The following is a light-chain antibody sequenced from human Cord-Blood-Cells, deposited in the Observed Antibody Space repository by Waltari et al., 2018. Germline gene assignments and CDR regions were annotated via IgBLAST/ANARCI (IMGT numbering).Light chain of an antibody. CDR3: CSYAGSNWV. V-gene: IGLV2-23*01. J-gene: IGLJ3*02. CDR1: SSDVGSYNL. Sequence: QSALTQPASVSGSPGQSITISCPGTSSDVGSYNLVSWYHQHPGKAPKLMIYEGSKRPSGVSNRFSGSKSGNTDSLTISGLQAEDEADYYCCSYAGSNWVFGGGTKLTVL. CDR2: EGS.